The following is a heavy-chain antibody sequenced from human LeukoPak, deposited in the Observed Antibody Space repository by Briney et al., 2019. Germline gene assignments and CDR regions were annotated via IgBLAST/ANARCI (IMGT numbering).Heavy chain of an antibody. CDR1: VYTLTELS. CDR3: ATGFTVNDAFDI. Sequence: ASVKVSCKVSVYTLTELSMHWVRQAPGKGLEGMGGFDPEDGETIYAQKFQGRVTMTEDTSTDTAYMELSSLRSEDTAVYYCATGFTVNDAFDIWGQGTMVTVSS. V-gene: IGHV1-24*01. D-gene: IGHD4-17*01. J-gene: IGHJ3*02. CDR2: FDPEDGET.